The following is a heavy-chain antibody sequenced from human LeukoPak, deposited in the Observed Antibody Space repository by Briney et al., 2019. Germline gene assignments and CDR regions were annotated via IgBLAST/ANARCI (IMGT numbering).Heavy chain of an antibody. D-gene: IGHD6-6*01. CDR3: AIPVRGQLDFDY. Sequence: PGGSLRLSCAASGFTFSSYAMSWVRQAPGKGLEWVSAISGSGGSTYYADSVKGRFTISRDNSKNTLYLQMNSLRAEDTAVYYCAIPVRGQLDFDYWGQGTLVTVSS. J-gene: IGHJ4*02. CDR1: GFTFSSYA. CDR2: ISGSGGST. V-gene: IGHV3-23*01.